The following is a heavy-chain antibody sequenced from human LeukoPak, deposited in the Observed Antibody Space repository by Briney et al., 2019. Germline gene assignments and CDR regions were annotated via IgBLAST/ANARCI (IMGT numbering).Heavy chain of an antibody. CDR1: GYTFTSYD. V-gene: IGHV1-46*01. CDR2: INPTGGST. D-gene: IGHD1-26*01. J-gene: IGHJ5*02. CDR3: ERDNSVGDNACWFDP. Sequence: ASVKVSCKASGYTFTSYDMHWARQAPGQGLEWMGLINPTGGSTGYAQKLQGRVTITRDMSTRTDYVEVRSLRSEDTAIYYCERDNSVGDNACWFDPWGQGTLVTVSS.